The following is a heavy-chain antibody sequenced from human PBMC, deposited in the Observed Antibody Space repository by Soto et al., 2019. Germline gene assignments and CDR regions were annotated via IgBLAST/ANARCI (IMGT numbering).Heavy chain of an antibody. J-gene: IGHJ4*02. CDR2: IIPIFGTA. D-gene: IGHD5-12*01. V-gene: IGHV1-69*01. CDR1: GGTFSSYA. Sequence: QVQLVQSGAEVKKPGSSVKVSCKASGGTFSSYAISWVRQAPGQGLEWMGGIIPIFGTANYAQKFQGRVKITADESTSTAYMELSSLRSEDTAVYYCARDLWGDGYNSERGYFDYWGQGTLVTVSS. CDR3: ARDLWGDGYNSERGYFDY.